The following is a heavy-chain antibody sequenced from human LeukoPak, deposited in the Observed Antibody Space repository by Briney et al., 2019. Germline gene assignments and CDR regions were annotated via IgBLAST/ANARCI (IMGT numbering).Heavy chain of an antibody. V-gene: IGHV1-18*01. CDR2: ISAYNGNT. Sequence: ASVKVSCKASGYTFTSYGISWVRQAPGQGLEWMGWISAYNGNTNYAQKLQGRVTMTTDTFTSTAYMELRSLRSDDTAVYYCARDRKSSSWYPHYYYYFDYWGQGTLVTVSS. D-gene: IGHD6-13*01. J-gene: IGHJ4*02. CDR3: ARDRKSSSWYPHYYYYFDY. CDR1: GYTFTSYG.